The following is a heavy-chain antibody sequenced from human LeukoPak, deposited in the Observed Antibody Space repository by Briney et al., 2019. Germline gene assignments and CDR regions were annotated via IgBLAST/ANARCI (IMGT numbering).Heavy chain of an antibody. CDR1: GGSISSGGYY. D-gene: IGHD2-2*01. J-gene: IGHJ5*02. Sequence: SETLSLTCTVSGGSISSGGYYWSWIRQPPGKGLEWIGYIYYSGSTNYNPSLKSRVTISVDTSKNQFSLKLSSVTAADTAVYYCASYQLLQEVGWFDPWGQGTLVTVSS. CDR2: IYYSGST. CDR3: ASYQLLQEVGWFDP. V-gene: IGHV4-61*08.